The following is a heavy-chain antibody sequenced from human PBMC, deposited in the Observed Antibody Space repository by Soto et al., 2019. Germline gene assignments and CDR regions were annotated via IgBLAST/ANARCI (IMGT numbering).Heavy chain of an antibody. CDR2: FTYRGST. Sequence: SETLSLTCAVYGGSFSGYYWTWIRQPPGKGLEWIGEFTYRGSTNYNPSLKSRVTISVDTSKNQFSLKLSSVTAADTAVYYCARAPRGNYCYPSYFGYWGQGTRVTVSS. D-gene: IGHD3-16*02. CDR3: ARAPRGNYCYPSYFGY. J-gene: IGHJ4*02. CDR1: GGSFSGYY. V-gene: IGHV4-34*01.